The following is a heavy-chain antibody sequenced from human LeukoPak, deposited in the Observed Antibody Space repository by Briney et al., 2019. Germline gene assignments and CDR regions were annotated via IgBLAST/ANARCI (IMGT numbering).Heavy chain of an antibody. CDR2: IYHSGST. CDR3: ARSPFRQQVEPFDY. Sequence: SETLSLTCTVSGGSISSGGYYWSWIRQPPGKGLEWIGYIYHSGSTYYNPSLKSRVTISVDRSKNQFSLKLSSVTAADTAVYYCARSPFRQQVEPFDYWGQGALVTVSS. J-gene: IGHJ4*02. D-gene: IGHD6-13*01. V-gene: IGHV4-30-2*01. CDR1: GGSISSGGYY.